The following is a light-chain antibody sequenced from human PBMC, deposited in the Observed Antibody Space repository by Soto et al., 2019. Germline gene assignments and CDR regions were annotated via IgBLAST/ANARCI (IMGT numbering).Light chain of an antibody. CDR1: QSISSW. CDR2: KAS. V-gene: IGKV1-5*03. J-gene: IGKJ1*01. CDR3: QQYNSYSWT. Sequence: TKSVFSLSASVGDRVTISCRASQSISSWLAWYQQKPGKAPKLLIYKASSLESGVPSRFSGSGSGTEFTLTISSLQPDDFATYYCQQYNSYSWTFGQGTKVDIK.